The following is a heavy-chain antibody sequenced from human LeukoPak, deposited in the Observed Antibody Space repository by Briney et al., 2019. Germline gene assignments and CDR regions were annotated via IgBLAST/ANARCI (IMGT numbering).Heavy chain of an antibody. CDR2: IKEDGSER. D-gene: IGHD2-8*01. CDR1: GFTFSRHW. Sequence: GGSLRLSCAASGFTFSRHWMSWVRQAPGKGLEWVASIKEDGSERQYVDSVKGRFSISRDNTKGSLFLQLNSLRAEDTAVYYCARDLGYCTNGVCRTRFDYWGQGTLVAVSS. J-gene: IGHJ4*02. V-gene: IGHV3-7*03. CDR3: ARDLGYCTNGVCRTRFDY.